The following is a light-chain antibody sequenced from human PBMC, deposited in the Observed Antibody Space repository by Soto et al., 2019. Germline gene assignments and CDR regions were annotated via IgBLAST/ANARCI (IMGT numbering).Light chain of an antibody. J-gene: IGKJ1*01. CDR1: QSVNAN. CDR3: QQYKTWLWT. CDR2: GAS. Sequence: EVVMTQSPATLSVSPGERATLSCRASQSVNANLAWYQQKPGQAPRLLIHGASNRDTGIPARFSGSGFGTEFILTISSLPSEDFAVYYCQQYKTWLWTFGQGTKVEI. V-gene: IGKV3-15*01.